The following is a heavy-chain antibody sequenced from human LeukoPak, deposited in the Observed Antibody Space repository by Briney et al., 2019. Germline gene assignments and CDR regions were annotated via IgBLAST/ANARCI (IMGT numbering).Heavy chain of an antibody. J-gene: IGHJ6*02. D-gene: IGHD5-24*01. CDR1: GFTFSSYS. Sequence: PGGSLRLSCAASGFTFSSYSMNWVRQAPGKGREWVSSISSSSSYIYYADSVKGRFTISRDNAKNSLYLQMNSLRAEDTAVYYCASPGATSTDYYYGMDVWGQGTTVTVSS. V-gene: IGHV3-21*04. CDR2: ISSSSSYI. CDR3: ASPGATSTDYYYGMDV.